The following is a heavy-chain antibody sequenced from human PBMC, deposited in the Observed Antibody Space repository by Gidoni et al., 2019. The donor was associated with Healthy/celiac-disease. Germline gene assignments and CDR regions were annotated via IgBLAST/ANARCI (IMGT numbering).Heavy chain of an antibody. Sequence: EVQLVESGGGLVQPGGSLRLSCAASGFTFSSYWMSWVRQAQGKGLEWVANIKQDGSEKYYVDSVKGRFTISRDNAKNSLYLQMNSLRAEDTAVYYCARVRMGPRYYDFWSGYFDYWGQGTLVTVSS. J-gene: IGHJ4*02. CDR3: ARVRMGPRYYDFWSGYFDY. CDR1: GFTFSSYW. D-gene: IGHD3-3*01. CDR2: IKQDGSEK. V-gene: IGHV3-7*01.